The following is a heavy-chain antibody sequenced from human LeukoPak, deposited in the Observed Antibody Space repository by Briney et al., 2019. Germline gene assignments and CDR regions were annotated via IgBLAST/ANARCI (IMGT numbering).Heavy chain of an antibody. Sequence: SETLSLTCTVSGGSISSHYWSWIRQPPGKGLEWIGYIYYSGSTNYNPSLKSRVTISVDTSKNQFSLKLSSVTAADTAVYYCATTTPRYGSGSYGYYYYGMDVWGQGTTVTVSS. D-gene: IGHD3-10*01. CDR3: ATTTPRYGSGSYGYYYYGMDV. CDR1: GGSISSHY. V-gene: IGHV4-59*11. J-gene: IGHJ6*02. CDR2: IYYSGST.